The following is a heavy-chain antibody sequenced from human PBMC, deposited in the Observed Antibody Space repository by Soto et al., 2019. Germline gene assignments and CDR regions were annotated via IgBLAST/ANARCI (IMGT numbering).Heavy chain of an antibody. CDR1: GFTFGDYA. CDR3: TRVYEATPYYYDSSGYSDY. D-gene: IGHD3-22*01. CDR2: IRSKAYGGTT. V-gene: IGHV3-49*01. Sequence: PGGSLRLSCTASGFTFGDYAMSWFRQAPGKGLEWVGFIRSKAYGGTTEYAASVKGRFTISRDGSKSIAYLQMDSLKTEDTAVYYCTRVYEATPYYYDSSGYSDYRGQGTLVTVSS. J-gene: IGHJ4*02.